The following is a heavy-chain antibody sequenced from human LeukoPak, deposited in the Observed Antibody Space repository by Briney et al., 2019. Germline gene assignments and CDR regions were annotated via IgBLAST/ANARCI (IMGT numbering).Heavy chain of an antibody. J-gene: IGHJ4*02. Sequence: GGSLRLSRAGSGFTLSSHSMSWVRPPPREGLGGVAAICSWCDSTPYRHSLQGQCTHSRDNSRNKLYLPMNTLTVDDPRILFSSRRLLTSGVTEVFDFWGQGALVTVSS. D-gene: IGHD1/OR15-1a*01. V-gene: IGHV3-23*01. CDR3: SRRLLTSGVTEVFDF. CDR2: ICSWCDST. CDR1: GFTLSSHS.